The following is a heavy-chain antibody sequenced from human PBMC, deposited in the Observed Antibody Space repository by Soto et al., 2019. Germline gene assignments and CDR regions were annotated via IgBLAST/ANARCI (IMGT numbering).Heavy chain of an antibody. Sequence: PGGSLRLSCAASGFTFSAYSMNWVRQAPGRGLEWVSPISSSSSHIYYADSVKGRFTISRDNAKNSLYLQMNSPRAEDTAVYYCARDSGRGFDPWGQGTLVTVSS. CDR1: GFTFSAYS. CDR3: ARDSGRGFDP. CDR2: ISSSSSHI. J-gene: IGHJ5*02. V-gene: IGHV3-21*01.